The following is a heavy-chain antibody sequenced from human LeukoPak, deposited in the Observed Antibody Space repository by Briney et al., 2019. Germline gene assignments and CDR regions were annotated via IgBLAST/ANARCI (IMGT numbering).Heavy chain of an antibody. D-gene: IGHD1-26*01. Sequence: GASLRLSCVASGFTFSISWVTWVRLAPGKGLEWVANIDKHGNKKYYVDSVKGRFAISRDYASNSVFLQMDSLRAEDTSVYYCARDAGWGYYDLWGQGTPVTVSS. V-gene: IGHV3-7*01. CDR2: IDKHGNKK. CDR1: GFTFSISW. J-gene: IGHJ4*02. CDR3: ARDAGWGYYDL.